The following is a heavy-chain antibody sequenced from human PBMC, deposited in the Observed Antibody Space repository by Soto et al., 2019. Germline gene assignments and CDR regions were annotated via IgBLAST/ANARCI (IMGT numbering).Heavy chain of an antibody. D-gene: IGHD6-6*01. J-gene: IGHJ6*04. CDR2: IYYSGST. V-gene: IGHV4-59*01. Sequence: SETLSLTCTVSGGSISSYYWSWIRQPPGKGLEWIGYIYYSGSTNYNPSLKSRVTISVDTSKNQFSLKLSSVTAADTAVYYGARDTRHKTSIAARGVDVWGKGTTVTVSS. CDR1: GGSISSYY. CDR3: ARDTRHKTSIAARGVDV.